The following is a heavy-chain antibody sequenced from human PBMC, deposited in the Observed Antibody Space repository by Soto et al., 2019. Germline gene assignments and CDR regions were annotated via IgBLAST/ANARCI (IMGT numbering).Heavy chain of an antibody. CDR3: ARVQERFLEWLSSTRFDY. CDR1: GYTFTSYG. CDR2: ISAYNGNT. V-gene: IGHV1-18*01. J-gene: IGHJ4*02. D-gene: IGHD3-3*01. Sequence: ASVKVSCKASGYTFTSYGISWVRQAPGQGLEWMGWISAYNGNTNYAQKLQGRVTMTTDTSTSTAYMELRSLRSDDTAVYYCARVQERFLEWLSSTRFDYWGQGTLVTVAS.